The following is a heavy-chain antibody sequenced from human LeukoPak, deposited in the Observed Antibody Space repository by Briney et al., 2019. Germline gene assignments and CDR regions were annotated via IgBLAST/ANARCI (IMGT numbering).Heavy chain of an antibody. CDR2: IGGSGGTT. CDR3: AKEGGYDILTGHSTDY. D-gene: IGHD3-9*01. Sequence: GRSLRLSCAASGFTFSSYAMSWVRQAPGEGLEWVSGIGGSGGTTFYADSVKGRFTISRDNSKNTLYLQMNSLRAEDTAVYYCAKEGGYDILTGHSTDYWGQGTLVTVSS. J-gene: IGHJ4*02. CDR1: GFTFSSYA. V-gene: IGHV3-23*01.